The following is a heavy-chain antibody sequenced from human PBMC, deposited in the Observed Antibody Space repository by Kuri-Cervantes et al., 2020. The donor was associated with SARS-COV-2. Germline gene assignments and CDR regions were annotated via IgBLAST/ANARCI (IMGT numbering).Heavy chain of an antibody. J-gene: IGHJ5*02. CDR1: GFTISSYW. V-gene: IGHV3-20*04. D-gene: IGHD2-2*01. CDR2: INWNGGST. CDR3: ARDLSDSSTPPHDP. Sequence: GESLKISCTAFGFTISSYWMHWVRQVPGKGLVWVSGINWNGGSTGYADSVKGRFTISRDNAKNSLYLQMNSLRAEDTALYYCARDLSDSSTPPHDPWGQGTLVTVSS.